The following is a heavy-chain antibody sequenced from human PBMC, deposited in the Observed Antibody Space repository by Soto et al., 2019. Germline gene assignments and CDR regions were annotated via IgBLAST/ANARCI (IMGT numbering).Heavy chain of an antibody. CDR3: ARHVGVSGTRGFDY. CDR2: IYNTGRT. V-gene: IGHV4-4*02. D-gene: IGHD6-19*01. Sequence: QVQLQESGPGLVEPSGTLFLTCTVSGASVNSNWWSWVRQPPGKGLGWIGEIYNTGRTNYNASLERQVXXALDRFNHRLSLSLSSVTAADTAIYYCARHVGVSGTRGFDYWGQGILVPVSS. CDR1: GASVNSNW. J-gene: IGHJ4*02.